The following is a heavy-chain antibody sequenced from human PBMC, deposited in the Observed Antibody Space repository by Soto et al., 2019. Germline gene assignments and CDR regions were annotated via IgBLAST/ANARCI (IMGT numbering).Heavy chain of an antibody. CDR2: IYPGDSDT. V-gene: IGHV5-51*01. CDR3: ARNTSGNVNKGGMDV. CDR1: RYRFTSYL. Sequence: DTLTISWQGSRYRFTSYLLGWVRQIPGKGLEWMGIIYPGDSDTRYSPSFQAQVTISADKSISTAYLQWSSLKASDTAMYYCARNTSGNVNKGGMDVWGQGTMVTV. J-gene: IGHJ6*02.